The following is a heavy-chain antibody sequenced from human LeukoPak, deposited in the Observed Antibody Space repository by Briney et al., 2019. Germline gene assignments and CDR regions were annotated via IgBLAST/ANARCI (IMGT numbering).Heavy chain of an antibody. CDR1: GFTFSSYS. CDR3: ARVTTVTTDLNAFDI. D-gene: IGHD4-17*01. J-gene: IGHJ3*02. CDR2: ISSSSSYI. V-gene: IGHV3-21*01. Sequence: GGSLRLSCAASGFTFSSYSMNWVRQAPGKGLEWVSSISSSSSYIYYADSVKGRFTISRDNSKNTLYLQMNSLRAEDTAVYYCARVTTVTTDLNAFDIWGQGTMVTVSS.